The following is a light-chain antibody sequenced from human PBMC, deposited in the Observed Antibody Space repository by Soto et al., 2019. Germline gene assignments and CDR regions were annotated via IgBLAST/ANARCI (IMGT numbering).Light chain of an antibody. Sequence: EIVLTQSPATLSLSPGERATLSCRASQSVSSYLAWYQQKPGQAPRLLIYDASNMATGIPARFSGSGSGTDFTLTISSLEPEDFAVYYCQHRSNWPRTFGQGTRVEIK. CDR3: QHRSNWPRT. CDR1: QSVSSY. V-gene: IGKV3-11*01. CDR2: DAS. J-gene: IGKJ1*01.